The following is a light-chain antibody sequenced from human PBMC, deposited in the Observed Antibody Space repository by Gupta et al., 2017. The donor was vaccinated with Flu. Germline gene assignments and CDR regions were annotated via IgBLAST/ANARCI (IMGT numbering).Light chain of an antibody. CDR2: KAS. CDR1: QSISTW. CDR3: QQYNSYSYT. J-gene: IGKJ2*01. Sequence: PSTLSASVGDRVTITCRASQSISTWLAWYQQKPGTAPKVLIYKASSLESGVPSRFSGSGSGTEFTLTISSLQPDDFATYYCQQYNSYSYTFGQGTKLEIK. V-gene: IGKV1-5*03.